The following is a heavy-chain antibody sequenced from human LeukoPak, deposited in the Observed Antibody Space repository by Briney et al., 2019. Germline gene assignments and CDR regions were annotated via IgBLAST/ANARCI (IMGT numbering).Heavy chain of an antibody. CDR2: ISYDGSNK. CDR1: GFTFSSYA. Sequence: GGSLRLSCAASGFTFSSYAMHWVRQAPGKGLEWVAVISYDGSNKYYADSVKGRFTISRDNSKNTLYLQMNSLRAEDTAVYYCARDEGGSYYFDYRGQGTLVTVSS. D-gene: IGHD1-26*01. J-gene: IGHJ4*02. V-gene: IGHV3-30*04. CDR3: ARDEGGSYYFDY.